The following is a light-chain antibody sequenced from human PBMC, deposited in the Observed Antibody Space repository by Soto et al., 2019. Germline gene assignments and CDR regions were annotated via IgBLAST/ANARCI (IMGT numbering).Light chain of an antibody. CDR1: SSNIGAGFD. V-gene: IGLV1-40*01. CDR3: QSYDSSLGGSYV. Sequence: QSVLTQPPSVSGAPGQRVTISCTGSSSNIGAGFDVHWYQQLPGTAPNLLIYGSSNRPSGVPDRFSGSKSGTSASLAITGLQAEDEADYYCQSYDSSLGGSYVFGTGTKLTVL. CDR2: GSS. J-gene: IGLJ1*01.